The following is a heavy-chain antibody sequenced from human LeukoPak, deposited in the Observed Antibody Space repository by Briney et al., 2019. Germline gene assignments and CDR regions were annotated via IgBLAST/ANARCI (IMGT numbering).Heavy chain of an antibody. J-gene: IGHJ5*02. CDR1: GYTFTGYY. V-gene: IGHV1-2*02. CDR2: INPNSGGT. D-gene: IGHD1-20*01. Sequence: ASVKVSCKASGYTFTGYYMHGVRQAPGQGLEWMGWINPNSGGTNYAQKFQGRVTMTRDTSISTAYMELSRLRSDDTAVYYCARQDNWNNWFDPWGQGTLVTVSS. CDR3: ARQDNWNNWFDP.